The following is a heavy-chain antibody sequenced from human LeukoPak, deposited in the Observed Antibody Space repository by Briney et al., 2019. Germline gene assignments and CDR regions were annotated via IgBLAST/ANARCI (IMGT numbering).Heavy chain of an antibody. J-gene: IGHJ4*02. Sequence: GGSLRLSCAASGFTFSSYAMHWVRQAPGKGLEWVAVISYDGSNKYYADSVKGRFTIPRDNSKNTLYLQMNSLRAEDTAVYYCAKRYNSEYLAPVQNWGQGTLVTVSS. D-gene: IGHD1-1*01. CDR2: ISYDGSNK. CDR3: AKRYNSEYLAPVQN. V-gene: IGHV3-30-3*02. CDR1: GFTFSSYA.